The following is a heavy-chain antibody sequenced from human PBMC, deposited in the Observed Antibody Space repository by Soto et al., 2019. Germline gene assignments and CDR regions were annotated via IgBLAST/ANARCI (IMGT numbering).Heavy chain of an antibody. CDR1: EFTVSTNY. V-gene: IGHV3-53*01. D-gene: IGHD7-27*01. CDR2: LYSGGST. J-gene: IGHJ2*01. CDR3: ARSGQTGEHYWYFDL. Sequence: GGSLRLSCAASEFTVSTNYMTWVRQAPGKGLEWVSLLYSGGSTYYAASVKGRFTISRDNSKNTLFLQMNSLRAEDTALYYCARSGQTGEHYWYFDLWGRGTLVTVSS.